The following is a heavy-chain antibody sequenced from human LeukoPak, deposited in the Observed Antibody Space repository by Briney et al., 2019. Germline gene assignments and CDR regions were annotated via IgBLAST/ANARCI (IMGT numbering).Heavy chain of an antibody. V-gene: IGHV1-18*01. D-gene: IGHD3-10*01. CDR1: GYTFTSYG. J-gene: IGHJ4*02. Sequence: ASVKVSCKASGYTFTSYGISWLPQAPGQGLEWMGWISAYNGNTNYAQKFQGRVTMTTDRSTSTAYMELRSLRSDDTAVYYCARDLTMVRGVKFAYWGQGTLVTVSS. CDR2: ISAYNGNT. CDR3: ARDLTMVRGVKFAY.